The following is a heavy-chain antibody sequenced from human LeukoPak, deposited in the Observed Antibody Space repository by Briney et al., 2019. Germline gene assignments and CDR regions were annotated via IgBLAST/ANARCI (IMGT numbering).Heavy chain of an antibody. CDR1: GYTFTSYG. V-gene: IGHV1-18*01. D-gene: IGHD2/OR15-2a*01. CDR2: ISAYNGNT. CDR3: ARVVITTTINWFDP. J-gene: IGHJ5*02. Sequence: ASVTVSCTASGYTFTSYGISWVRQAPGQGLEWMGWISAYNGNTNYAQKLQGRVTMTTDTSTSTAYMELRSLRSDDTAVYYCARVVITTTINWFDPWGQGTLVTVSS.